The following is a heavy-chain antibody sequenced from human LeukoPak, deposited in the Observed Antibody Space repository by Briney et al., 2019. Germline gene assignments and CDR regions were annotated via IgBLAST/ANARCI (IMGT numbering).Heavy chain of an antibody. J-gene: IGHJ4*02. CDR3: VSFYETN. D-gene: IGHD2/OR15-2a*01. CDR2: INSDGSWT. CDR1: GNYW. V-gene: IGHV3-74*01. Sequence: GGSLRLSCAASGNYWMHWVRQVPGKGLVWVSHINSDGSWTSYADSVKGRFTISKDNAKNTVYLQMNSLRAEDTAVYYCVSFYETNWGRGTLVTVSS.